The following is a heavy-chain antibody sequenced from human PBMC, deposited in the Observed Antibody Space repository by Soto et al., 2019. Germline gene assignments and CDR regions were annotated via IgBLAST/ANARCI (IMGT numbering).Heavy chain of an antibody. CDR2: ADYRPKWAN. D-gene: IGHD1-1*01. V-gene: IGHV6-1*01. Sequence: QVQLQQSGPGLVKPSQTLSLSCVISGASIFNRGVAWNWIRQSPSRSLEWLGRADYRPKWANDYAESVKSRIPTKPDSNRYQCSMPLNSLTLEDTAVYYCARGRYSAFDVWGQGTIVTVSS. CDR3: ARGRYSAFDV. CDR1: GASIFNRGVA. J-gene: IGHJ3*01.